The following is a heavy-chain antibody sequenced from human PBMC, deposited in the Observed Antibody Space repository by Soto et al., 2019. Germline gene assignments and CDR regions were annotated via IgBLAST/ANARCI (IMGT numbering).Heavy chain of an antibody. V-gene: IGHV1-69*02. J-gene: IGHJ3*02. Sequence: QVQLVQSGAEVKKPGSSVKVSCKASGGTFSSYTISWVRQAPGQGLEWMGRIIPILGIANYAQKFQGRVTITAEKSTSTAYMELSSLRSEDTAVYYCARDGYSGYDRNNTLWVAFDIWGQGTMVTVSS. CDR1: GGTFSSYT. CDR3: ARDGYSGYDRNNTLWVAFDI. D-gene: IGHD5-12*01. CDR2: IIPILGIA.